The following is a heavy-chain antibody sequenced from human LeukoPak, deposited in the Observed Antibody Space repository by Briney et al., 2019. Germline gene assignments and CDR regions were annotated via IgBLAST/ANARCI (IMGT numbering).Heavy chain of an antibody. D-gene: IGHD2-21*01. CDR3: AKPVIPSSYQETYYMDV. Sequence: GGSLRLSCAASGFILSAYGMHWVRQAPGEGLEWVAYIRHDESRTFYADSVKGRFTISRDDSKNTLYLQMHILRAEDTALYYCAKPVIPSSYQETYYMDVWGKGTTVTVS. CDR2: IRHDESRT. J-gene: IGHJ6*03. V-gene: IGHV3-30*02. CDR1: GFILSAYG.